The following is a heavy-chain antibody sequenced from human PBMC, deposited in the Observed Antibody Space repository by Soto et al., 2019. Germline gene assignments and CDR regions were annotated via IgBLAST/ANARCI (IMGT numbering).Heavy chain of an antibody. J-gene: IGHJ4*02. Sequence: PSQTLSLTCVISGDSVSSNSAGWNWIRQSPSKGLEWLGRTYYRSNWYNDYAVSVKSRITINADTSRNQFSLQLNSVTPEDTAVYYCARDNTNWYFGYWGQGTLVTVSS. V-gene: IGHV6-1*01. CDR2: TYYRSNWYN. CDR1: GDSVSSNSAG. D-gene: IGHD1-1*01. CDR3: ARDNTNWYFGY.